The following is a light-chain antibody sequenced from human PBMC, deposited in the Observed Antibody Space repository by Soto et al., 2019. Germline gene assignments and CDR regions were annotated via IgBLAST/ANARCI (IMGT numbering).Light chain of an antibody. CDR2: AAS. CDR3: QQLNDYPLT. V-gene: IGKV1-9*01. CDR1: QDMSSY. Sequence: QLTPSPSSLAASVGDRVTITCRASQDMSSYLAWYQQRPGKAPKLLIYAASTLQSGVPSRFSGSGSGTDFTLTISSLQPEDFATYYCQQLNDYPLTFGQGTRLEIK. J-gene: IGKJ5*01.